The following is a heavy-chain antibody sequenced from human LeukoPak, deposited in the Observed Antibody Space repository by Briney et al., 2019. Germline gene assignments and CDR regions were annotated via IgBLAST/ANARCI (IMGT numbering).Heavy chain of an antibody. V-gene: IGHV4-39*01. CDR2: IYYSGST. D-gene: IGHD6-19*01. J-gene: IGHJ4*02. Sequence: PSETLSLTCTVSDGSISSSSYYWGWIRQPPGKGLEWIGSIYYSGSTYYNPSLKSRVTISVDTSKNQFSLKLSSVTAADTAVYYCARIRPYSSGPDYWGQGTLVTVSS. CDR3: ARIRPYSSGPDY. CDR1: DGSISSSSYY.